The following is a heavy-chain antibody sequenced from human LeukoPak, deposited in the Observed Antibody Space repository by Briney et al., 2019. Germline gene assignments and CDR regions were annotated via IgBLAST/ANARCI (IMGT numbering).Heavy chain of an antibody. D-gene: IGHD6-19*01. CDR1: GYTFTSYD. CDR2: MNPNSGNT. CDR3: ARLKYSSGWYEDY. Sequence: GASVKVSCKASGYTFTSYDINWVRQATGQGLEWMGWMNPNSGNTGYAQKFQGRVAMTRNTSISTAYMELSSLRSEDTAVYYCARLKYSSGWYEDYWGQGTLVTVSS. J-gene: IGHJ4*02. V-gene: IGHV1-8*01.